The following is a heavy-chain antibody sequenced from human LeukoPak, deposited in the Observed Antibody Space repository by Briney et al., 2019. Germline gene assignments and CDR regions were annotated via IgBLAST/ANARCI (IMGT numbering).Heavy chain of an antibody. D-gene: IGHD3-10*01. CDR1: GYTFTSYY. CDR2: INPSGGST. V-gene: IGHV1-46*01. Sequence: ASVKVSCKASGYTFTSYYMHWVRQAPGQGLEWMGIINPSGGSTSYAQKFQGRVTMTRDTSTSTVYMELRSLRSDDTAVYYCARANMVRGVLVVDTTWGQGTLVTVSS. CDR3: ARANMVRGVLVVDTT. J-gene: IGHJ4*02.